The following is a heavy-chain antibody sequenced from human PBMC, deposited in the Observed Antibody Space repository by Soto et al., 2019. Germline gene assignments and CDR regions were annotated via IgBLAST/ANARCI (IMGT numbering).Heavy chain of an antibody. D-gene: IGHD3-10*01. CDR2: MYHSGST. CDR1: GGSISSGGYS. Sequence: SETLSLTCAVSGGSISSGGYSWSWIRQPPGKGLEWIGYMYHSGSTYYNPSLKSRVTISIDRSKNQFSLKLSSVTAADTAVYYCARDGVGYGSGSFDYWGQGTLVTVSS. J-gene: IGHJ4*02. V-gene: IGHV4-30-2*01. CDR3: ARDGVGYGSGSFDY.